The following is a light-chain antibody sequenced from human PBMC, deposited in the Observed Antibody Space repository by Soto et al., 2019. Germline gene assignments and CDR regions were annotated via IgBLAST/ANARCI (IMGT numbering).Light chain of an antibody. J-gene: IGLJ3*02. CDR1: SSDVGGYNF. CDR2: EVS. V-gene: IGLV2-14*01. CDR3: SSYTSGSTLGV. Sequence: QSALTQPASVSGSPGQSITISCTGTSSDVGGYNFVSSYQHCPGKAPKLIIYEVSNRPSGVSNRFSGSKSGNTASLTISGLQAEDEADYYCSSYTSGSTLGVFGGGTKLTVL.